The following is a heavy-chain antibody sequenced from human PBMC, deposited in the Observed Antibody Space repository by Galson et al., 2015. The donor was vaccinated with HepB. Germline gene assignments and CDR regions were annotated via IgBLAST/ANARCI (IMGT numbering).Heavy chain of an antibody. V-gene: IGHV3-9*01. Sequence: LRLSCAASGFTFDDYAMHWVRQAPGKGLEWVSGISWNSGSIGYADSAKGRFTISRDNAKNSLYLQMNSLRAEDTALYYCAKEPGVRGAGYWGQGTLVTVSS. CDR3: AKEPGVRGAGY. J-gene: IGHJ4*02. CDR2: ISWNSGSI. D-gene: IGHD3-10*01. CDR1: GFTFDDYA.